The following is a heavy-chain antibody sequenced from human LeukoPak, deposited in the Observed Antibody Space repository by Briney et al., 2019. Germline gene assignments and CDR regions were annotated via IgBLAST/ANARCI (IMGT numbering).Heavy chain of an antibody. J-gene: IGHJ4*02. V-gene: IGHV3-23*01. CDR2: LRGNGDT. Sequence: AESLTLSCAVSGVCFSSNAMSWVRQAPARGLVWVSSLRGNGDTSYDDSVKGRFTLSRDDSRNTVYLHLNNLRVEDSAVYYCAGVSWISIAAAVWRAQGTLVTVSS. D-gene: IGHD1-1*01. CDR3: AGVSWISIAAAVW. CDR1: GVCFSSNA.